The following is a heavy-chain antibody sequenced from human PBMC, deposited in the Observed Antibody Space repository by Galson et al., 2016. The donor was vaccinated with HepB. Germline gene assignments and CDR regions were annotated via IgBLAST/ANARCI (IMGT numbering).Heavy chain of an antibody. Sequence: SLRLSCAASGFTLNDYWMNWVRQAPGKGLVWVAHSSPDGSDTRYAASVTGRFTFSRDNAKNALYMQMNSLRAEDTAVYYCVRDGMGGAPYDCWGQGALVIVSS. CDR2: SSPDGSDT. J-gene: IGHJ4*02. CDR3: VRDGMGGAPYDC. V-gene: IGHV3-74*01. CDR1: GFTLNDYW. D-gene: IGHD1-26*01.